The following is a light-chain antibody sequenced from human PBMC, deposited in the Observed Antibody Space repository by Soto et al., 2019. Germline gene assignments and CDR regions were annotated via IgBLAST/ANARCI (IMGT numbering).Light chain of an antibody. CDR3: QQYNSWLWT. CDR1: QSVRSS. CDR2: GAS. J-gene: IGKJ1*01. Sequence: EIVMTQSPGTLSVSPGERATLFCRASQSVRSSLAWYQQKPGQVPRLLIYGASTRATGIPARFSGSGSGTEFTLIISSLQSEDSAVYYCQQYNSWLWTFGQGTKVDIK. V-gene: IGKV3-15*01.